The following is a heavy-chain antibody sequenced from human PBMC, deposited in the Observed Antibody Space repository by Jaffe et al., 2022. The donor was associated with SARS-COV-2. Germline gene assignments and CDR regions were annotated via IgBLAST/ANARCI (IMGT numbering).Heavy chain of an antibody. D-gene: IGHD3-10*01. CDR1: GFTFSNYV. V-gene: IGHV3-23*01. J-gene: IGHJ4*02. Sequence: EVQLLESGGGLVQPGGSLRLSCAASGFTFSNYVMSWVRQAPGKGLEWVSAISDSGGGTYYADSVKGRFTISRDNSQNTLYLQMNSLRAEDTAVYYCAKKGTGSLDCWGQGTLVTVSS. CDR3: AKKGTGSLDC. CDR2: ISDSGGGT.